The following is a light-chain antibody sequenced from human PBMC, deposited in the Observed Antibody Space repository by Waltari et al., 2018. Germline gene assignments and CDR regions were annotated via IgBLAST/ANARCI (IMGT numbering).Light chain of an antibody. CDR1: QGISSY. Sequence: DIQMTQSPSSLSASVGDRVTITCRASQGISSYLNWYQQKPGKAPKVLIYAASSLQSGVPSRFSGSGSGTDFTLTISSLQPEDFATYYCQQSYSTPWTFGQGTKVEIK. CDR3: QQSYSTPWT. CDR2: AAS. V-gene: IGKV1-39*01. J-gene: IGKJ1*01.